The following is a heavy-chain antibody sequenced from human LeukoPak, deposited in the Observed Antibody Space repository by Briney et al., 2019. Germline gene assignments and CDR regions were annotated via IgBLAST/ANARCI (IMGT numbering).Heavy chain of an antibody. V-gene: IGHV1-18*01. D-gene: IGHD6-13*01. CDR2: ISAYNGNT. CDR3: ARDDRIAAAGKGLDY. Sequence: GASVKVSCKASGYTFTNYGISWVRQAPGQGLEWMGWISAYNGNTNYAQKLQGRVTMTTDTSTSTAYMELRSLRSDDTAVYYCARDDRIAAAGKGLDYWGQGTLVTVSS. CDR1: GYTFTNYG. J-gene: IGHJ4*02.